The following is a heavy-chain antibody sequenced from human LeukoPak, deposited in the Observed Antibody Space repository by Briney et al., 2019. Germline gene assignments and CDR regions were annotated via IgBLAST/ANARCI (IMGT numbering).Heavy chain of an antibody. Sequence: GGSLRLSCAASGFTFSSYAMSWVRQAPGKGLEWVSSISGSGGSTYYADSVKGRFTISRDNSKNTLYLQMNSLRAEDTAVYYCANFDSVYYFDYWGQGTLVTVSS. CDR3: ANFDSVYYFDY. D-gene: IGHD1-14*01. J-gene: IGHJ4*02. CDR1: GFTFSSYA. V-gene: IGHV3-23*01. CDR2: ISGSGGST.